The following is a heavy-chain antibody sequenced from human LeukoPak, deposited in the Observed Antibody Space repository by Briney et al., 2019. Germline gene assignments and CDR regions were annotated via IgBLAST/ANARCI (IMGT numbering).Heavy chain of an antibody. CDR3: ASPYVYNWNYHGERVPFDY. J-gene: IGHJ4*02. D-gene: IGHD1-7*01. CDR1: GGTFSSYA. V-gene: IGHV1-69*05. Sequence: GASVKVSCKASGGTFSSYAISWVRQAPGQGLEWMGGIIPIFGTANYAQKFQGRVTITTDESTSTAYMELSSLRSEDTAVYYCASPYVYNWNYHGERVPFDYWGQGTLVTVSS. CDR2: IIPIFGTA.